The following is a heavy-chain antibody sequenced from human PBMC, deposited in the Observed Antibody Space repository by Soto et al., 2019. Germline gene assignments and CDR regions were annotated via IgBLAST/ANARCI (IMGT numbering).Heavy chain of an antibody. CDR2: INPSSGGT. D-gene: IGHD3-22*01. CDR3: AREEITMIVVVITGFDY. J-gene: IGHJ4*02. CDR1: GYTFTGYY. Sequence: GASVKVSCKASGYTFTGYYMHWVRQAPGQGLEWMGWINPSSGGTNYAQKFQGRVTMTRDTSISTAYMELSRLRSDDTAVYYCAREEITMIVVVITGFDYWGQGTLVTVSS. V-gene: IGHV1-2*02.